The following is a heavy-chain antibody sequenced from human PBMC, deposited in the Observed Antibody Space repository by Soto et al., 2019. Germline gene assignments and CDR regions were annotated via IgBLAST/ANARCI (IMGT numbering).Heavy chain of an antibody. CDR2: IYYSGST. J-gene: IGHJ2*01. CDR3: AGDIVATMRYWYFDL. V-gene: IGHV4-30-4*01. Sequence: QVQLQESGPGLVKPSQTLSLTCTVSGGSISSGDYYWSWIRQPPGKGLEWIGYIYYSGSTYYNPSHKSRVTISVDTSKNQFSLKLSSVTAADTAVYYCAGDIVATMRYWYFDLWGRGTLVTVSS. CDR1: GGSISSGDYY. D-gene: IGHD5-12*01.